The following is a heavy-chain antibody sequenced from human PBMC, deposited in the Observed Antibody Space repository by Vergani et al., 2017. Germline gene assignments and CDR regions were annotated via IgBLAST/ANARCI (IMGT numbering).Heavy chain of an antibody. CDR3: ARDAYYGRNYYYGMDV. CDR1: GGTFSSYT. V-gene: IGHV1-69*08. Sequence: QVQLVQSGAEVKKPGSSVKVSCKASGGTFSSYTISWVRQAPGQGLEWMGRIIPILGIANYAQKFQGRVTITADKSTSTAYMELSSLRSEDTAVYYCARDAYYGRNYYYGMDVWGQGTTVTVSS. J-gene: IGHJ6*02. CDR2: IIPILGIA. D-gene: IGHD1-26*01.